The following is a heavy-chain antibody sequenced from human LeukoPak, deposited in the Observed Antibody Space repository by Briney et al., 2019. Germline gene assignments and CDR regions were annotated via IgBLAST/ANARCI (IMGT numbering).Heavy chain of an antibody. CDR1: GYDFSNFW. D-gene: IGHD3-3*01. CDR2: INPRDSDA. Sequence: GESLKISCQGSGYDFSNFWIAWVRQMPGKGLEWVGIINPRDSDARYGPSFEGQVTISVDKSISTAFLQWSSLKASDSAMYYCTRGGFYYDRDGRDAWGQGTVVTVSS. V-gene: IGHV5-51*01. J-gene: IGHJ5*02. CDR3: TRGGFYYDRDGRDA.